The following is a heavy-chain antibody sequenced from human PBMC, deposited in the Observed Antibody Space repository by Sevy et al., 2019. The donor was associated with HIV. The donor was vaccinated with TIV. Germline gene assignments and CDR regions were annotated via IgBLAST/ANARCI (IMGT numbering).Heavy chain of an antibody. V-gene: IGHV4-31*01. CDR3: ARTTVTTLSSARNNWFDP. CDR2: IYYTGTT. CDR1: GDSINNGDYY. D-gene: IGHD4-4*01. Sequence: SETLSLTCTVSGDSINNGDYYWSWIRQHPGNGLEWIGKIYYTGTTYYNPSLKSLLRISVERSENTLSLSLRSVTAADTAVYYCARTTVTTLSSARNNWFDPWGQGTLVTVSS. J-gene: IGHJ5*02.